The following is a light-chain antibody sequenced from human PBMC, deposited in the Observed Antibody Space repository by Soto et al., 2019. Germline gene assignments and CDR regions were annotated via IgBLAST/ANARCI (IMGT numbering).Light chain of an antibody. Sequence: DIQMTQSPSSLSASVGDRVTITCRATQDISSYLAWYQQRPGKAPKLLIYGAPTFQLGVPSRFSGCGPGTGFTLTISALQPDDVATYYCQKYNGAPRTFGQGPNVDIK. V-gene: IGKV1-27*01. CDR1: QDISSY. J-gene: IGKJ1*01. CDR2: GAP. CDR3: QKYNGAPRT.